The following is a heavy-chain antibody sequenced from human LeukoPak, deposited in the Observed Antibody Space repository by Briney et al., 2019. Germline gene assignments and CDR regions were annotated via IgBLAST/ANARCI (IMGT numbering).Heavy chain of an antibody. D-gene: IGHD1-14*01. V-gene: IGHV4-59*01. CDR2: TSYSGNT. Sequence: SETLSLTCTVSGGSLSDYYWTWVRQPPGKGLEWIGYTSYSGNTNYNPSLKSRVTMSVDTSRKQFSLTLTSVTSADTAVYYCTRAPRKAWFDPWGQGTLVTVSS. CDR3: TRAPRKAWFDP. CDR1: GGSLSDYY. J-gene: IGHJ5*02.